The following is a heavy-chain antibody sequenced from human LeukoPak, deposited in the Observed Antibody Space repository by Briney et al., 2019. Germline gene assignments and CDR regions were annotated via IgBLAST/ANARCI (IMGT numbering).Heavy chain of an antibody. Sequence: PGGSLRLSCAASGFTVSSYYMTWVRQAPGKGLEWVSGISGSGGTTYYADSVKGRFTISRDNSKDTLYLQMNSLRAEDTAVYYCAKDKYSSSRNFDYWGQGIQVTVSS. D-gene: IGHD6-6*01. CDR1: GFTVSSYY. V-gene: IGHV3-23*01. J-gene: IGHJ4*02. CDR2: ISGSGGTT. CDR3: AKDKYSSSRNFDY.